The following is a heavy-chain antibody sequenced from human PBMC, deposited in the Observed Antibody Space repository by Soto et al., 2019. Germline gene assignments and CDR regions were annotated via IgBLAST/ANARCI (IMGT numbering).Heavy chain of an antibody. CDR3: ARGGDYDSSGYYHFDY. CDR1: GGSISSGDYY. CDR2: IYYSGST. V-gene: IGHV4-30-4*01. D-gene: IGHD3-22*01. J-gene: IGHJ4*02. Sequence: SETLSLTCTVSGGSISSGDYYWSWIRQPPGKGLEWIGYIYYSGSTYYNPSLKSRVTISVDTSKNQFSLKLSSVTAADTAVYYCARGGDYDSSGYYHFDYWGQGTLVTSPQ.